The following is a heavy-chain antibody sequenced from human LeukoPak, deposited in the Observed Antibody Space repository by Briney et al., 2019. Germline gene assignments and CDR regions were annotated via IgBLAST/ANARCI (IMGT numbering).Heavy chain of an antibody. CDR2: INPNSGDT. J-gene: IGHJ4*02. Sequence: GASVKVSCKASGYTFTCYYMHWVRQAPGQGLEWMGWINPNSGDTYYAQKFQGRVTMTRDTSISTAYMELRSLRSDDTAVYYCAREYYDYVWGSYRYAFDYWGQGTLVTVSS. D-gene: IGHD3-16*02. CDR1: GYTFTCYY. CDR3: AREYYDYVWGSYRYAFDY. V-gene: IGHV1-2*02.